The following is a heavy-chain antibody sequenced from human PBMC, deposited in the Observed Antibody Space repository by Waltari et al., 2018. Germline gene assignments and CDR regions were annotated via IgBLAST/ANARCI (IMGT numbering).Heavy chain of an antibody. Sequence: EVQLVESGGGLVKPGGSLRLSCAASGFTFSSYSMNWVRQDPGKGLEWVSSISSSSSYIYYADSVKGRFTISRDNAKNSLYLQMNSLRAEDTAVYYCARDSDRVRGLDYWGQGTLVTVSS. D-gene: IGHD3-10*01. J-gene: IGHJ4*02. CDR2: ISSSSSYI. CDR1: GFTFSSYS. V-gene: IGHV3-21*01. CDR3: ARDSDRVRGLDY.